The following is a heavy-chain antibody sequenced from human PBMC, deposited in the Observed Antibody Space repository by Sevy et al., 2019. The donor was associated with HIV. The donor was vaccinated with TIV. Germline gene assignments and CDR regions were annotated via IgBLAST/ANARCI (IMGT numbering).Heavy chain of an antibody. CDR3: ARWGASGGWYHFDY. D-gene: IGHD6-19*01. CDR1: GYSFTSSW. Sequence: GESLKISCKASGYSFTSSWIGWVRQMPGKGLEWMGIIYTTNSDARYSPSFEGQVTISVDKSISTAYLQWSSLKASDTAMYYCARWGASGGWYHFDYWGQGTLVTVSS. J-gene: IGHJ4*02. V-gene: IGHV5-51*01. CDR2: IYTTNSDA.